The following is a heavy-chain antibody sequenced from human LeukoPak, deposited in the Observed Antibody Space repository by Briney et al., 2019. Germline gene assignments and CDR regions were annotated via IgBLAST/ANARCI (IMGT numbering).Heavy chain of an antibody. Sequence: GSLRLSCTASGFTFGDYAMSWVRQAPGKGLEWVGFSRSKPYCGTTEYAASVKDRRTISRADSESIAYLQINTLKTEDTAVYYCTRDLEWSRYWGQGTLVTVSS. V-gene: IGHV3-49*04. D-gene: IGHD3-3*01. CDR3: TRDLEWSRY. CDR2: SRSKPYCGTT. J-gene: IGHJ4*02. CDR1: GFTFGDYA.